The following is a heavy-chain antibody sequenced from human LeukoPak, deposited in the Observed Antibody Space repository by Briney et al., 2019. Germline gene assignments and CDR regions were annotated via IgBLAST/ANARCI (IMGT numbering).Heavy chain of an antibody. CDR2: INPSGTNT. Sequence: ASVKVSCKASGYTFTIYYMHWVRQAPGQGLEWMGLINPSGTNTNYARKFRGRVTMTRDTSTSTVYMDLSSLRSEDTAMYFCAREGSGGYCDFWGQGTLVTVSS. V-gene: IGHV1-46*01. CDR1: GYTFTIYY. D-gene: IGHD2-8*02. J-gene: IGHJ4*02. CDR3: AREGSGGYCDF.